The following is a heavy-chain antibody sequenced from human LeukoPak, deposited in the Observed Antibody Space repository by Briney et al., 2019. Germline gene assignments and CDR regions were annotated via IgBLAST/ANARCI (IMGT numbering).Heavy chain of an antibody. CDR1: GHTFTSYG. V-gene: IGHV1-18*01. J-gene: IGHJ4*02. Sequence: EASVKVSCKASGHTFTSYGISWVRQAPGQGLEWMGWISAYNGNTNYAQKLQGRVTMTRNTSISTAYMELSSLRSEDTAVYYCAREPGIAAAQTGDWGQGTLVTVSS. CDR2: ISAYNGNT. CDR3: AREPGIAAAQTGD. D-gene: IGHD6-13*01.